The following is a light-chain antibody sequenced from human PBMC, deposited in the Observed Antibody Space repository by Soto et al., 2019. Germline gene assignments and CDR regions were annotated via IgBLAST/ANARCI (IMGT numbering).Light chain of an antibody. CDR1: PSISNY. V-gene: IGKV1-39*01. J-gene: IGKJ4*01. CDR3: QQTYSTPLT. Sequence: QMTQSPSSLSASVGDRVTITCRASPSISNYLNWYQHKPGKAPELLIYAASNLQTVAPSRFSGSGSGTDFTLTISSLQPEDFATFYCQQTYSTPLTFGGGTKVEIK. CDR2: AAS.